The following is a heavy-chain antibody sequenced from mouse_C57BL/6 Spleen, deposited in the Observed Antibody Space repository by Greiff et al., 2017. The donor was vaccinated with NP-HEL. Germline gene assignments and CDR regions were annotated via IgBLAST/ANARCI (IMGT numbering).Heavy chain of an antibody. CDR1: GFNIKNTY. CDR2: IDPANGNT. Sequence: VQLQQSVAELVRPGASVKLSCTASGFNIKNTYMHWVKQRPEQGLEWIGRIDPANGNTKYAPKFQGKATITADTSSNTAYLQLSSLTSEDTAIYYGARGLRTTVVAEAYWGQGTLVTVSA. J-gene: IGHJ3*01. D-gene: IGHD1-1*01. CDR3: ARGLRTTVVAEAY. V-gene: IGHV14-3*01.